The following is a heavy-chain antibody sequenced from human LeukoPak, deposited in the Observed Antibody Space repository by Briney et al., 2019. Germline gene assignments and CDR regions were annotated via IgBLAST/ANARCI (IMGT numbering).Heavy chain of an antibody. CDR2: INPNSGGT. CDR1: GYTFTGYY. D-gene: IGHD5-18*01. Sequence: ASVKVSCKASGYTFTGYYMHWVRQAPGQGLEWMRWINPNSGGTNYAQKLQGRVTMTTDTSTSTAYMELRSLRSDDTAVYYCARDYDTARTWTYDYWGQGTLVTVSS. J-gene: IGHJ4*02. CDR3: ARDYDTARTWTYDY. V-gene: IGHV1-2*02.